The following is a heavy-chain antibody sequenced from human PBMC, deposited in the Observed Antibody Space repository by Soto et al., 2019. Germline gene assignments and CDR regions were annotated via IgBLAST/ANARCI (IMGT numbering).Heavy chain of an antibody. CDR1: GYTFTVYG. D-gene: IGHD1-7*01. V-gene: IGHV1-18*01. Sequence: QVQLVQSGAEVKKPGASVKVSCKASGYTFTVYGISWVRQAPGQGLEGMGWISAYNGNTNYAQKLQGRVTMTTDTSTSTAYMELRSLRSDDTAVYYCARDGTSDDTLTGFDYWGQGTLVTVSS. CDR2: ISAYNGNT. CDR3: ARDGTSDDTLTGFDY. J-gene: IGHJ4*02.